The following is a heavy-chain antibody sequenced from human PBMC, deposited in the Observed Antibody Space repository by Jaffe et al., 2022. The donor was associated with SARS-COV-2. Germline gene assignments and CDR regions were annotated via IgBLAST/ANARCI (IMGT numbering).Heavy chain of an antibody. CDR3: ARDPDEYSSSLDYYYGMDV. J-gene: IGHJ6*02. V-gene: IGHV3-33*01. D-gene: IGHD6-6*01. CDR2: IWYDGSNK. Sequence: QVQLVESGGGVVQPGRSLRLSCAASGFTFSSYGMHWVRQAPGKGLEWVAVIWYDGSNKYYADSVKGRFTISRDNSKNTLYLQMNSLRAEDTAVYYCARDPDEYSSSLDYYYGMDVWGQGTTVTVSS. CDR1: GFTFSSYG.